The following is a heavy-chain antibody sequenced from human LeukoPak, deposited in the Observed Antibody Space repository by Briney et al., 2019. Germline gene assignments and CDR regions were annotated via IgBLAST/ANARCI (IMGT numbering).Heavy chain of an antibody. V-gene: IGHV3-30-3*01. CDR2: ISYDGSNK. CDR1: GFTFSSYA. Sequence: PGGSLRLSCAASGFTFSSYAMHWVRQAPGKGLEWVAVISYDGSNKYYADSVKGRFTISRDNSKNTLYLQMNSLRAEDTAVYYCAILSITMIAWGQGTLVTVSS. J-gene: IGHJ5*02. D-gene: IGHD3-22*01. CDR3: AILSITMIA.